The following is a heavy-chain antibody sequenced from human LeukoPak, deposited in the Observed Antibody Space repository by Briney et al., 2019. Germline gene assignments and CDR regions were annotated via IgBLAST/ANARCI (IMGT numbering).Heavy chain of an antibody. CDR3: ARPINAIFGRDAFDI. J-gene: IGHJ3*02. CDR2: IDPSDSYT. D-gene: IGHD3-3*01. CDR1: GYSFTSYW. V-gene: IGHV5-10-1*01. Sequence: GESLKISCEGSGYSFTSYWINWVRQMPGKGLEWMGTIDPSDSYTKYSPSFQGHVTISADKSINTAYLQWSSLKASDTAMYYCARPINAIFGRDAFDIWGQGTMVTFSS.